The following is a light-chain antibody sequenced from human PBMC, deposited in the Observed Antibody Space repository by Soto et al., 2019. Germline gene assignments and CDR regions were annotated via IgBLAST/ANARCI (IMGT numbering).Light chain of an antibody. CDR1: TGAVTSGHY. J-gene: IGLJ7*01. Sequence: QAVVTQEPSLTVSPGGTVTLTCVSSTGAVTSGHYPYWFQQKPGQAPRTLIYDTSNKHSWTPARFSGSLLGGKAALTLSGAQPEDEAEYYCLLSYSGSAGVFGGGTQLTVL. V-gene: IGLV7-46*01. CDR3: LLSYSGSAGV. CDR2: DTS.